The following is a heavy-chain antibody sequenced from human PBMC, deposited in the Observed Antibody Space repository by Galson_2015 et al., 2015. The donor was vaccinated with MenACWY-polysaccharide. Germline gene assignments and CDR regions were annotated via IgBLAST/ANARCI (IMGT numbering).Heavy chain of an antibody. CDR1: GFTFSSYA. CDR2: ISYDGSNK. V-gene: IGHV3-30-3*01. Sequence: SLRLSCAASGFTFSSYAMHWVRQAPGKGLGWVAAISYDGSNKYYADSVKGRFTISRDNSKNTLYLQMNSLRAEDTALYYCAREYCDRTSCYGMDVWGQGTTVTVSS. D-gene: IGHD2-2*01. CDR3: AREYCDRTSCYGMDV. J-gene: IGHJ6*02.